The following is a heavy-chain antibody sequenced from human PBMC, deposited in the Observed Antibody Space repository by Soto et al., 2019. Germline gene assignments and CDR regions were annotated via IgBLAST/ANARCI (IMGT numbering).Heavy chain of an antibody. CDR1: GGSISSGDYY. CDR2: IYYSGST. CDR3: ARGADYYDSSGYYRPFDY. D-gene: IGHD3-22*01. J-gene: IGHJ4*02. Sequence: SETLSLTCTVSGGSISSGDYYWSWIRQPPGKGLERIGYIYYSGSTYYNPSLKSRVTISVDTSKNQFSLKLSSVTAADTAVYYCARGADYYDSSGYYRPFDYWGQGTLVTVSS. V-gene: IGHV4-30-4*01.